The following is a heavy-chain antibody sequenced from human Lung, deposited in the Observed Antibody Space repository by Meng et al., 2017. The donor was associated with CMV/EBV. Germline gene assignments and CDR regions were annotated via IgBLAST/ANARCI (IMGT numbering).Heavy chain of an antibody. Sequence: QVPRGLAGPGVQTPVASMKASCKASGYTFTGYYMHWVRQAPGQGLEWMGRINPNSGATEYAQNFQGRVTMTRDTSISTAYMELSRLRSDDTAVYYCARDSRHCTSASCYSWYFDLWGRGTLVTVSS. J-gene: IGHJ2*01. D-gene: IGHD2-2*02. CDR3: ARDSRHCTSASCYSWYFDL. CDR1: GYTFTGYY. CDR2: INPNSGAT. V-gene: IGHV1-2*06.